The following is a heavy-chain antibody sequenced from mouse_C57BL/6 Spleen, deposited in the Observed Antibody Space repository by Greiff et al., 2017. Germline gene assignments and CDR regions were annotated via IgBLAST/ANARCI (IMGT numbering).Heavy chain of an antibody. CDR2: IYPGDGDT. Sequence: QVQLQQSGPELVKPGASVKISCKASGYAFSSSWMNWVKQRPGKGLEWIGRIYPGDGDTNYNGKFKGKATLTADKSSSTAYMQLSSLTSEDSAVYFCAKRTQATAMDYWGQGTSVTVSS. V-gene: IGHV1-82*01. CDR1: GYAFSSSW. J-gene: IGHJ4*01. D-gene: IGHD3-2*02. CDR3: AKRTQATAMDY.